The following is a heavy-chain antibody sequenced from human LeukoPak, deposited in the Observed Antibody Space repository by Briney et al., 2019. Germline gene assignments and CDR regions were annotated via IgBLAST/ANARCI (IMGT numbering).Heavy chain of an antibody. CDR2: INPTSGGT. J-gene: IGHJ6*02. CDR3: ARDFSPLSGSLYYGMDV. CDR1: GYTFTGYY. D-gene: IGHD1-26*01. Sequence: GASVKVSCKASGYTFTGYYMHWVRQAPGQGLEWMGWINPTSGGTNYAQKFQGRVTMTRDTSISTAYMELSRLRSDDTAVYYCARDFSPLSGSLYYGMDVWGQGATVTVSS. V-gene: IGHV1-2*02.